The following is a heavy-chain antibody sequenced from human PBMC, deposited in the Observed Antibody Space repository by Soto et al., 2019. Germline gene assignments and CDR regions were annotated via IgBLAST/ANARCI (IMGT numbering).Heavy chain of an antibody. Sequence: QVQLVESGGGVVQPGRSLRLSCAASGFTFSSYAMHWVRQAPGKGLEWVAVISYDGSNKYYADSVKGRFTISRDNSKNTLYLHMNRLRAEYTAVYYCARDGRTGMDAFDIWGQGTMVTVSS. CDR3: ARDGRTGMDAFDI. J-gene: IGHJ3*02. D-gene: IGHD1-1*01. CDR2: ISYDGSNK. CDR1: GFTFSSYA. V-gene: IGHV3-30-3*01.